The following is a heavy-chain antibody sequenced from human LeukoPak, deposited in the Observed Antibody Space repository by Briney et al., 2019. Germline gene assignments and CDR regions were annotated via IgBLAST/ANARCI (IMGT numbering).Heavy chain of an antibody. CDR2: IYHNGST. J-gene: IGHJ5*02. CDR1: GGSISSGGYS. Sequence: KSSETLSLTCAVSGGSISSGGYSWSWIRQPPGKGLEWIGYIYHNGSTYYNPSLKSRVTISVDRSKNQFSLKLSSVTAADTAVYYCARGRTQYDFWSGYYSAWFDPWGQGTLVTVSS. D-gene: IGHD3-3*01. CDR3: ARGRTQYDFWSGYYSAWFDP. V-gene: IGHV4-30-2*01.